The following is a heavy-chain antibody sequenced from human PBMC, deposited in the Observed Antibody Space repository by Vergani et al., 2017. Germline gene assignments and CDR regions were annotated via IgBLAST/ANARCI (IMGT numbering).Heavy chain of an antibody. D-gene: IGHD2-15*01. J-gene: IGHJ5*02. CDR3: ARVLAGGCSGGSCYSGNWFDP. CDR1: GGSISSYY. V-gene: IGHV4-59*01. Sequence: QVQLQESGPGLVKPSETLSLTCTVSGGSISSYYWSWIRQPPGKGLEWIGYIYYSGSTNYNPSLKSRVTISVDTSKNQFSLKLSSVTAADTAVYYCARVLAGGCSGGSCYSGNWFDPWGQGTLVTVSS. CDR2: IYYSGST.